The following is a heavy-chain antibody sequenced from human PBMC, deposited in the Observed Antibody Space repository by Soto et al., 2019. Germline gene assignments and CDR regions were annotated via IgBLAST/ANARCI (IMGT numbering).Heavy chain of an antibody. CDR3: AKDQSRELLWFGESLFDY. Sequence: PGGSLRLSCAASGFTFSSYAMSWVRQAPGKGLEWVSAISGSGGSTYYADSVKGRFTISRDNSKNTLYLQMNSLRAEDTAVYYCAKDQSRELLWFGESLFDYWGQGTLVTVSS. CDR1: GFTFSSYA. D-gene: IGHD3-10*01. CDR2: ISGSGGST. J-gene: IGHJ4*02. V-gene: IGHV3-23*01.